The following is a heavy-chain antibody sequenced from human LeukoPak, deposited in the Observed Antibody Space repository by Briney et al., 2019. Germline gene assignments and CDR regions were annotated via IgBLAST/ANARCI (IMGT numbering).Heavy chain of an antibody. D-gene: IGHD1-26*01. Sequence: ASVKVSCKASGGTFSSYAISWVRQAPGQGLEWMGRIIPILGIANYAQKFQGRVTITADKSTSTAYMELSSLRSEDTAVYYCARDMPYSGSHSFDYWGQGTLVTVSS. J-gene: IGHJ4*02. CDR2: IIPILGIA. V-gene: IGHV1-69*04. CDR1: GGTFSSYA. CDR3: ARDMPYSGSHSFDY.